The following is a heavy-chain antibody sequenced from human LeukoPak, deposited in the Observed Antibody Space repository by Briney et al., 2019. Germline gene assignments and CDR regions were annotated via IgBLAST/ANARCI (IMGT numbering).Heavy chain of an antibody. CDR1: GYTFTSYG. V-gene: IGHV1-18*04. D-gene: IGHD2-15*01. J-gene: IGHJ4*02. CDR2: ISAYNGNT. Sequence: GASVKVSCKASGYTFTSYGISWVRQAPGQGLEWMGWISAYNGNTNYAQKLQGRVTMATDTSTSTAYMELRSLRSDDTAVYYCARGGAIYLVAPDYFDYWGQGTLVTVSS. CDR3: ARGGAIYLVAPDYFDY.